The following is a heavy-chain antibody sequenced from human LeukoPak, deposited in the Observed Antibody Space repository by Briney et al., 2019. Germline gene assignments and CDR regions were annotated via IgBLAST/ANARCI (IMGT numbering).Heavy chain of an antibody. V-gene: IGHV4-34*01. D-gene: IGHD2-2*01. J-gene: IGHJ6*03. CDR1: GGSFSGYY. CDR3: ARALVVPAAIGDRVGLYYYYYYMDV. CDR2: INHSGST. Sequence: SETLSLTCAVYGGSFSGYYWSWIRQPPGKGLEWIGEINHSGSTNYNPSLKSRVTISVDTSKNQFSLKLSSVTAADTAVYYCARALVVPAAIGDRVGLYYYYYYMDVWGKGTTVTVSS.